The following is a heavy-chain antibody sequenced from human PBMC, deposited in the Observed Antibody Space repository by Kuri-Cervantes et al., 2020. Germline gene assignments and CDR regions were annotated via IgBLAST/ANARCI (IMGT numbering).Heavy chain of an antibody. V-gene: IGHV3-23*01. CDR1: GFTFSSYA. J-gene: IGHJ4*02. Sequence: GESLKISCAASGFTFSSYAMSWVRQAPGKGLEWVSAISGSGGSTYYADSVKGRFTISRDNSKNTLYLQMNSLRAEDTAVYYCARGLVVVTAKDYFDYWGQGTLVTVSS. CDR3: ARGLVVVTAKDYFDY. CDR2: ISGSGGST. D-gene: IGHD2-21*02.